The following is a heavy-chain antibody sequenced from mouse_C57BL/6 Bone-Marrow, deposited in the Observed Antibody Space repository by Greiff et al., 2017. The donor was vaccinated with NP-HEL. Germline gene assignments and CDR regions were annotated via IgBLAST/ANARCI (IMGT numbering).Heavy chain of an antibody. CDR2: IDPSDSYT. D-gene: IGHD2-4*01. Sequence: VQLQQPGAELVKPGASVKLSCKASGYTFTSYWMQWVKQRPGQGLEWIGEIDPSDSYTNYNQKFKGKATLTVDKSSSTAYMQLSSLTSEDSAVYYCASPIYYDYPYWYFDVWGTGTTVTVSS. J-gene: IGHJ1*03. CDR1: GYTFTSYW. CDR3: ASPIYYDYPYWYFDV. V-gene: IGHV1-50*01.